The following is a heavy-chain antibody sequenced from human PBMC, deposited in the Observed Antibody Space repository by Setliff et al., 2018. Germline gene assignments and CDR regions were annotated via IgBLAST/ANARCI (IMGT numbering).Heavy chain of an antibody. V-gene: IGHV4-59*01. Sequence: SETLSLTCSVPDDSISLYYWTWIRQPPGKGLEWIGYIYDGQITNYNPSLKSRVTISLDTPKNQFSLTLGSMTAADTAVYYCARGRPIGSFDFWGQGALVTVSS. CDR3: ARGRPIGSFDF. CDR1: DDSISLYY. D-gene: IGHD1-26*01. CDR2: IYDGQIT. J-gene: IGHJ5*01.